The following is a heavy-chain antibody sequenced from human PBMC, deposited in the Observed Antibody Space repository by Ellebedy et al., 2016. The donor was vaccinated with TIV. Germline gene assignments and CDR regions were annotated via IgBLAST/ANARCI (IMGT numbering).Heavy chain of an antibody. J-gene: IGHJ6*02. D-gene: IGHD6-13*01. Sequence: SVKVYCXASGGTFSSYAISWVRQAPGQGLEWMGGIIPIFGTANYAQKLQGRVTMTTDTSTSTAYMELRSLRSDDTAVYYCARERGSSWYLRTGTYYYYGMDVWGQGTTVTVSS. CDR1: GGTFSSYA. CDR2: IIPIFGTA. CDR3: ARERGSSWYLRTGTYYYYGMDV. V-gene: IGHV1-69*05.